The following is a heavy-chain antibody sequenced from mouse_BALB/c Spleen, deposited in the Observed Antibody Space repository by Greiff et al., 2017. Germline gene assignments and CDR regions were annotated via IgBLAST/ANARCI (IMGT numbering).Heavy chain of an antibody. V-gene: IGHV4-1*02. Sequence: EVQGVESGGGLVQPGGSLKLSCAASGFDFSRYWMSWVRQAPGKGLEWIGEINPDSSTINYTPSLKDKFIISRDNAKNTLYLQMSKVRSEDTALYYCARLGIYYDYDDAYWGQGTSVTVSS. J-gene: IGHJ4*01. D-gene: IGHD2-4*01. CDR2: INPDSSTI. CDR1: GFDFSRYW. CDR3: ARLGIYYDYDDAY.